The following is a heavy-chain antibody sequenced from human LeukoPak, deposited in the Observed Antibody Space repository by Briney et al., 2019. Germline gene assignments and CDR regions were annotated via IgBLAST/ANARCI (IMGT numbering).Heavy chain of an antibody. CDR1: GGSINNYY. D-gene: IGHD3-9*01. V-gene: IGHV4-4*07. Sequence: SETLSLTCTVSGGSINNYYWSWIRQPAGKGPEWIGRIYSSGSTNYNPSLKSRVTMSVDTSKNQLSLKVSSVTAADTAVYYCARDAYYDILTGHPGSYYYYMDVWGKGTTVTISS. CDR3: ARDAYYDILTGHPGSYYYYMDV. CDR2: IYSSGST. J-gene: IGHJ6*03.